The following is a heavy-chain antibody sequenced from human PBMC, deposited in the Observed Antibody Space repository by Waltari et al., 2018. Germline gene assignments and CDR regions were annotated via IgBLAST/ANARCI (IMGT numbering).Heavy chain of an antibody. CDR2: IKQDGSEK. V-gene: IGHV3-7*01. J-gene: IGHJ3*02. CDR1: GFTFISYW. D-gene: IGHD3-3*01. Sequence: EVQLVEPGGGWFQPGGSRGPPCAAPGFTFISYWMGWVRQAPGKGLEWVANIKQDGSEKYYVDSVKGRFTISRDNAKNSLYLQMNSLRAEDTAVYYCARVYYGNDAFDIWGQGTMVTVSS. CDR3: ARVYYGNDAFDI.